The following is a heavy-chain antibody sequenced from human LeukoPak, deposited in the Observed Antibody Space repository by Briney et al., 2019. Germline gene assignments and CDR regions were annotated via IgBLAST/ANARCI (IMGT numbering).Heavy chain of an antibody. D-gene: IGHD3-10*01. CDR3: ARDRSTGRITMVRGVPNFDY. V-gene: IGHV4-34*01. CDR2: INHSGST. J-gene: IGHJ4*02. CDR1: GGSFSGDY. Sequence: SETLSLTCAVYGGSFSGDYWSWIRQPPGKGQDWIGEINHSGSTNYNPSLKSRVTISVDTYKNQFSLKLSSVTAADTAVYYCARDRSTGRITMVRGVPNFDYWGQGTLVTVSS.